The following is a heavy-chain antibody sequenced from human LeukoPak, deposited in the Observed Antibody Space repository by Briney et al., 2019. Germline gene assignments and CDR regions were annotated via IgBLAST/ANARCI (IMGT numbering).Heavy chain of an antibody. CDR1: GVSISSSNSY. CDR2: IYYSGNT. D-gene: IGHD3/OR15-3a*01. J-gene: IGHJ4*02. CDR3: ARQTGSGLFILP. V-gene: IGHV4-39*01. Sequence: SETLSLTCTVSGVSISSSNSYWGWIRQPPGKGLEWIGSIYYSGNTYYNASLKSQVSISIDTSKNQFSLRPTSVTAADTAVYYCARQTGSGLFILPGGQGTLVTVSS.